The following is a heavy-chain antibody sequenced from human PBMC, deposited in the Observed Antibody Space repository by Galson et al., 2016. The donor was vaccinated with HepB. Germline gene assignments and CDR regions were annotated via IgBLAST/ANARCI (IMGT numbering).Heavy chain of an antibody. CDR1: GGSISDYY. D-gene: IGHD5-18*01. CDR3: ARDSYGGENYYYYGVDV. J-gene: IGHJ6*02. Sequence: SETLSLTCTVSGGSISDYYWSWIRQPSGKGLEWIGYVSYSGSTNYKPSLKSRVTMSIDTSKNQVSLKLSSVTATDTAVYYCARDSYGGENYYYYGVDVWGQGTTVTVSS. V-gene: IGHV4-59*01. CDR2: VSYSGST.